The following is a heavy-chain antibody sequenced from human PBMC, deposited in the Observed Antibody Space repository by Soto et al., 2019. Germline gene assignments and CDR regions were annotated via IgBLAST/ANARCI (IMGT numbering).Heavy chain of an antibody. Sequence: EVQLVESGGGLVKPGGSLRLSCAASGFTFSNAWMSWVRQAPGKGLEWVGRIKSKTDGGTTDYAAPVKGRFTISRDDSQNTLSLQMTRLKTDDTAVYSYNVPYGRLVEYGGQRKLVTVSS. CDR2: IKSKTDGGTT. J-gene: IGHJ4*02. D-gene: IGHD1-26*01. V-gene: IGHV3-15*01. CDR3: NVPYGRLVEY. CDR1: GFTFSNAW.